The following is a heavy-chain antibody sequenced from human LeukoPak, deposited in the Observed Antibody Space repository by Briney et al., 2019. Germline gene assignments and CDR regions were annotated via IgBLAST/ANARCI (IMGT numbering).Heavy chain of an antibody. V-gene: IGHV3-48*04. Sequence: GGSLRLSCAASGFTFSSYAMSWVRQAPGKGLEWVSYISSSSSTIYYADSVKGRFTISRDNAKNSLYLQMNSLRAEDTAVYYCARTKGWLQRHLDYWGQGTLVTVSS. CDR1: GFTFSSYA. CDR3: ARTKGWLQRHLDY. D-gene: IGHD5-24*01. J-gene: IGHJ4*02. CDR2: ISSSSSTI.